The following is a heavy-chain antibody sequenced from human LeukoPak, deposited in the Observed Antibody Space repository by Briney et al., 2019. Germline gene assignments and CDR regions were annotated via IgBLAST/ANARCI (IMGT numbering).Heavy chain of an antibody. Sequence: PWRAPRLPLSAPGFTLRSYSIHRGRQAPGKGLEWVAVISYDGSNKYYADSVKGRFTISRDNSKNTLYLQMNSLRAEDTAVYYCARDFDYWGQGTLVTVSS. CDR1: GFTLRSYS. CDR2: ISYDGSNK. CDR3: ARDFDY. V-gene: IGHV3-30*04. J-gene: IGHJ4*02.